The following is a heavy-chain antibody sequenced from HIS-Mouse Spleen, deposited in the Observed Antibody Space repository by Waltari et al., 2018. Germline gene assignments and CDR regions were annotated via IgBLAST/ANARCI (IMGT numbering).Heavy chain of an antibody. J-gene: IGHJ2*01. CDR1: GGSISSSSYY. D-gene: IGHD6-13*01. CDR3: AREIPYSSSWYDWYFDL. V-gene: IGHV4-39*07. Sequence: QLQLQESGPGLVKPSETLSLTCTVSGGSISSSSYYWGWIRQPPGKGLEWIGSIYYSGSTSDNPSLKSGVTISVDTSKNQFALKLSSGTAADTAVYYCAREIPYSSSWYDWYFDLWGRGTLVTVSS. CDR2: IYYSGST.